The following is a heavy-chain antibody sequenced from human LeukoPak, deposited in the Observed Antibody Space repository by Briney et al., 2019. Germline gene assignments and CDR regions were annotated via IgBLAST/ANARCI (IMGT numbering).Heavy chain of an antibody. V-gene: IGHV3-74*03. D-gene: IGHD2-2*01. J-gene: IGHJ4*02. CDR3: ARDRYCTTTRCSDY. CDR2: ISTDGSST. CDR1: GFTFSNYW. Sequence: PGGSLGLSCAASGFTFSNYWMHWVRHAPGKGLVWVSRISTDGSSTTYADSVKGRFTISRDNAKNTLYLEMNSLRAEDTAVYYCARDRYCTTTRCSDYWGQGPLAPVSS.